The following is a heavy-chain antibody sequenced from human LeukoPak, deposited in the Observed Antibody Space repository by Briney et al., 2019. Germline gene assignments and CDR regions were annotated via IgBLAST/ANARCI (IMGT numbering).Heavy chain of an antibody. D-gene: IGHD6-19*01. Sequence: GGSLRLSCAASGFTFSSYSMNWVRQAPGKGLEWVSYISSSSATIYYADSVKGRFTISRDNAKNSLYLQMNSLRAEDTAVYYCARGGVAGVWYANYWGQGTLVTVSS. V-gene: IGHV3-48*01. CDR1: GFTFSSYS. CDR2: ISSSSATI. CDR3: ARGGVAGVWYANY. J-gene: IGHJ4*02.